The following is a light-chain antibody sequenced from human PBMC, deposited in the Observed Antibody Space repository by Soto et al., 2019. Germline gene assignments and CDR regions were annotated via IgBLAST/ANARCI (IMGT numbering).Light chain of an antibody. CDR2: GAS. J-gene: IGKJ1*01. CDR1: QSVSSTS. CDR3: QHCAGSPPWT. Sequence: EIVLTQSPGILSFSPGERATLSCRASQSVSSTSLAWYQQKPGQSPRLLIYGASNRATGIPDRFSGSGSGTDFSLTISRLEPEDSAVYYCQHCAGSPPWTFGQGTKVEIK. V-gene: IGKV3-20*01.